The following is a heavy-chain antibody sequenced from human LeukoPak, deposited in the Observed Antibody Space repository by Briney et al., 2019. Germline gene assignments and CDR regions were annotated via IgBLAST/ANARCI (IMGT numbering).Heavy chain of an antibody. Sequence: GGSLRLSCAASGFTFSSYSMNWVRQAPGKGLEWVSSMSSSSSYIYYADSVKGRLTISRDNSKNTLYLQMSSLRAEDTAVYYCARRIASRSYYYYGMDVWGQGTTVTVSS. CDR1: GFTFSSYS. CDR3: ARRIASRSYYYYGMDV. V-gene: IGHV3-21*01. J-gene: IGHJ6*02. CDR2: MSSSSSYI.